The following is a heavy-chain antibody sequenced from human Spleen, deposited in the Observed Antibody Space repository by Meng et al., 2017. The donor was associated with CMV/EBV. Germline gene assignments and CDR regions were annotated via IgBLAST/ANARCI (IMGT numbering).Heavy chain of an antibody. J-gene: IGHJ4*02. D-gene: IGHD6-13*01. CDR3: AKDPYPYSTTWGDYFDY. CDR1: GFTFSNYA. V-gene: IGHV3-30*02. Sequence: GESLKISCAASGFTFSNYAMHWVRQAPGKGLEWVAFVRYDGANKYYADSVKGRFTISRDNSKNTLFLQMNSLRAEDTAIYYCAKDPYPYSTTWGDYFDYGGQGTLVTVSS. CDR2: VRYDGANK.